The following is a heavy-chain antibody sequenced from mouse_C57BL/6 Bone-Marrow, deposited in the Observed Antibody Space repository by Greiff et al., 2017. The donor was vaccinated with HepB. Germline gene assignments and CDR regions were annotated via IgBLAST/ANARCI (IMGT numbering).Heavy chain of an antibody. Sequence: EVMLVESGGGLVQSGRSLRLSCATSGFTFSDFYMEWVRQAPGKGLEWIAASRNKANDYTTEYSASVKGRFIVSRDTSQSILYLQMNALRAEDTAIYYCARDAENYYGIMDYWGQGTSVTVSS. D-gene: IGHD1-1*01. V-gene: IGHV7-1*01. J-gene: IGHJ4*01. CDR2: SRNKANDYTT. CDR1: GFTFSDFY. CDR3: ARDAENYYGIMDY.